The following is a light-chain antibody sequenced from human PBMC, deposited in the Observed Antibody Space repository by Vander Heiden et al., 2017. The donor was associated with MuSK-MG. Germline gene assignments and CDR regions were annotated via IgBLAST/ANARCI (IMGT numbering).Light chain of an antibody. J-gene: IGKJ4*01. CDR3: QRYYSTLLT. Sequence: DILMTQSPDSLAVSLGERATINCKSSQSVLYSSNNKNYLAWYQHKPGQAPKLLIYWASNRQSGVPDRFSGSGSGTDFTLTISSLQAEDVAVYYCQRYYSTLLTFGGGTKVEIK. V-gene: IGKV4-1*01. CDR1: QSVLYSSNNKNY. CDR2: WAS.